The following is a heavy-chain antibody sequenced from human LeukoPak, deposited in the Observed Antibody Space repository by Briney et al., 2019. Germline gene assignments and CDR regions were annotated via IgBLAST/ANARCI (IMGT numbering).Heavy chain of an antibody. CDR2: IYYSGST. CDR1: GGSISSGDYY. J-gene: IGHJ4*02. V-gene: IGHV4-30-4*01. Sequence: SESLSLTCTVSGGSISSGDYYWSWVRQPPGKGLEWVGYIYYSGSTYYNPSLKSRVTISVDTSKNHFSLKLSSVTAADTAVYYCASSIHDYGDYFSPFDYWGQGTLVTVSS. D-gene: IGHD4-17*01. CDR3: ASSIHDYGDYFSPFDY.